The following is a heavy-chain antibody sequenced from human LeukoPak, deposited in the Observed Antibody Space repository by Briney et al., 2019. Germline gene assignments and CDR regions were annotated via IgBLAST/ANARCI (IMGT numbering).Heavy chain of an antibody. CDR1: GFTVSSNY. D-gene: IGHD4-11*01. CDR2: IYSGGST. Sequence: GGSLRLSCAASGFTVSSNYMSWVRQAPGKGLEWVSVIYSGGSTYYADSVKGRFTISRDNSKNTLYLQMNSLRAEDTAVYYCAKLQFLTVTSVSDSWGQGTLVTVSS. CDR3: AKLQFLTVTSVSDS. V-gene: IGHV3-53*01. J-gene: IGHJ5*02.